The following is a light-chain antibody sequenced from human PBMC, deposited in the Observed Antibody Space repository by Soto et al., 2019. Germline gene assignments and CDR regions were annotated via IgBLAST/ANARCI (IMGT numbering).Light chain of an antibody. Sequence: EIVMTQSPATLSVSPGERATLSCRASQSVSSNLAWYQQKPGQAPRLLIYGASMKASGVPVRFIGSGSGTDFTLTITRLGPEDFAVYYCQQYGGSPITFGLGTRLEIK. CDR2: GAS. CDR3: QQYGGSPIT. CDR1: QSVSSN. J-gene: IGKJ5*01. V-gene: IGKV3D-15*01.